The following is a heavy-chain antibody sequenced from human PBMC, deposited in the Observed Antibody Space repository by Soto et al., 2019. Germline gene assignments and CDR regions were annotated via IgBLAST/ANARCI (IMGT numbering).Heavy chain of an antibody. V-gene: IGHV4-30-2*01. CDR1: GGSISSGGYS. Sequence: PSETLSLTCAVSGGSISSGGYSWNWIRQPPGKGLEWIGYIYHSGYTYYNLSLKSRVTISVDKSKNQFSLHLNSVTAADTAVYYCARDDLYGGWFDPWGQGTQVTVSS. D-gene: IGHD4-17*01. CDR3: ARDDLYGGWFDP. CDR2: IYHSGYT. J-gene: IGHJ5*02.